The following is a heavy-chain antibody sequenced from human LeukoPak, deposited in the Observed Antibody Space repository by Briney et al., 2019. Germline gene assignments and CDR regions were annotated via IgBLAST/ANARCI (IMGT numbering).Heavy chain of an antibody. D-gene: IGHD6-13*01. CDR1: GFTFSSYA. CDR2: ISGSGGST. J-gene: IGHJ6*03. V-gene: IGHV3-23*01. CDR3: AKPAAAGNYYYYYMDV. Sequence: GGSLRLSCAASGFTFSSYAMSWVRQAPGKGLEWVSAISGSGGSTYYADSVKGRSTISRDNSKNTLYLQMNSLRAEDTAVYYCAKPAAAGNYYYYYMDVWGKGTTVTVSS.